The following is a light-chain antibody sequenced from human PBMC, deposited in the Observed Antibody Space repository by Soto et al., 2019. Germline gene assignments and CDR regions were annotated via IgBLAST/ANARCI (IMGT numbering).Light chain of an antibody. CDR3: SSYTSSSTLEV. V-gene: IGLV2-14*03. CDR2: DVS. CDR1: SSDIGGHNY. Sequence: QSALTQPASVSGSPGQSITIPFTGTSSDIGGHNYVSWYQQHPGKAPKLMIYDVSNRPSGVSNRFSGSKSGNTASLTISGLQAEDEADYYCSSYTSSSTLEVFGTGTKLTVL. J-gene: IGLJ1*01.